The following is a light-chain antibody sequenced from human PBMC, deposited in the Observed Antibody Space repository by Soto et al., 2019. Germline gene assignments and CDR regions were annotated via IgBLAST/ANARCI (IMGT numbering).Light chain of an antibody. Sequence: DIQVTQSPSSLSASLGDRVTITCRANQAICVDLAWFQQQPGKVPKLLIYAASALQSGVPSRFSGSGSGTDFTLTISSLQPEDIATYYCQKYNSAPLTFGGGTKVEI. CDR3: QKYNSAPLT. V-gene: IGKV1-27*01. J-gene: IGKJ4*01. CDR2: AAS. CDR1: QAICVD.